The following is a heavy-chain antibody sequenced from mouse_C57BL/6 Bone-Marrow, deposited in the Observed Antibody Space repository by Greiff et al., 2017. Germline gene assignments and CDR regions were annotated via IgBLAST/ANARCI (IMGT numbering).Heavy chain of an antibody. CDR2: FHPYNDDT. CDR1: GYTFTTYP. V-gene: IGHV1-47*01. Sequence: VHLVESGAELVKPGASVKMSCKASGYTFTTYPIEWMKQNHGKSLEWIGNFHPYNDDTKYNEKFKGKATLTVEKSSSTVYLELSRLTSADSAVYYCARRIDYYAMDYWGQGTSVTVSS. J-gene: IGHJ4*01. CDR3: ARRIDYYAMDY.